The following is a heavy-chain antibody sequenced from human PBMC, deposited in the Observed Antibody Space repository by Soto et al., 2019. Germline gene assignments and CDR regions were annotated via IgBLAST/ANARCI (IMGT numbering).Heavy chain of an antibody. CDR1: GYTLTELS. CDR2: FDPEDGET. Sequence: ASVKVSCKVSGYTLTELSMHWVRQAPGKGLEWMGGFDPEDGETIYAQKFQGRVTMTEDTSTDTAYMELSSLRSEDTAVYYCATLWSKRGGFDYWGQGTLVTVSS. D-gene: IGHD3-10*01. J-gene: IGHJ4*02. CDR3: ATLWSKRGGFDY. V-gene: IGHV1-24*01.